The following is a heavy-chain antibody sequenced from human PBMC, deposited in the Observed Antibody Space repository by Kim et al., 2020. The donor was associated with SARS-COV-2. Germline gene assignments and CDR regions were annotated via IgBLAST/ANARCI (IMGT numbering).Heavy chain of an antibody. CDR1: GDSISTSSDY. J-gene: IGHJ4*02. D-gene: IGHD6-19*01. CDR3: ARSRRSGLYYIDF. Sequence: SETLSLTCTVSGDSISTSSDYWGWIRQPPGKGLEWIGSVYSSGSTYYNPSLKSRVTVSVDTSKSQFSLRLTSVTATDTAVYYCARSRRSGLYYIDFWGQGTQVTVSS. CDR2: VYSSGST. V-gene: IGHV4-39*01.